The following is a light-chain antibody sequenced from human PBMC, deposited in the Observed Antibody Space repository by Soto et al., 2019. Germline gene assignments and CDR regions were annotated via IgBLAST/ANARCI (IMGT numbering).Light chain of an antibody. CDR2: DVN. V-gene: IGLV2-14*03. Sequence: QSALTQPASVSGSPGQSITISCTGSNSDIGGYNFVSWYQQHPGKAPKLIIYDVNNRPSGVSHRFSGSKSGNTASLTISGLQPDDEAEYHCHSYITGGTVVFGGGTKLTVL. J-gene: IGLJ2*01. CDR1: NSDIGGYNF. CDR3: HSYITGGTVV.